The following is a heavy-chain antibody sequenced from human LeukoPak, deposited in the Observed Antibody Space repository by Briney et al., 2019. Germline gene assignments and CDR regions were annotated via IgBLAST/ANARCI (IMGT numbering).Heavy chain of an antibody. D-gene: IGHD3-16*01. CDR3: ARRGGGGGSFDS. CDR1: GYSFTNYW. CDR2: VYPDDSDT. J-gene: IGHJ4*02. Sequence: GESLKISCKGSGYSFTNYWIGWVRQMPGKGLEWMGSVYPDDSDTRYSPSFQGQVTISADTSISTAYLQWSSLKASDTAQYYCARRGGGGGSFDSWAQATLVAVSS. V-gene: IGHV5-51*01.